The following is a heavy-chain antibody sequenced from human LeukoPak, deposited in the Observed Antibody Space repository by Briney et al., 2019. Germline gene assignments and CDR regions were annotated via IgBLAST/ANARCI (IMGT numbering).Heavy chain of an antibody. CDR3: AAARYSSGWSIDY. J-gene: IGHJ4*02. CDR2: ISYDGSNK. V-gene: IGHV3-30-3*01. D-gene: IGHD6-19*01. Sequence: GGSLRLSCAASGFTFSSYAMHWVRQAPGKGLEWVAVISYDGSNKYYADSVKGRFTISRDNSKNTLYLQMNSLRAEDTAVYYCAAARYSSGWSIDYWGQGTLVTVSS. CDR1: GFTFSSYA.